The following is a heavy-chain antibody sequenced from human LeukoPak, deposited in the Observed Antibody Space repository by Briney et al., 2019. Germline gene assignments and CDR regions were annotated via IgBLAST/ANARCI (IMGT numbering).Heavy chain of an antibody. Sequence: AASVKVSCKASGYTFTGYYMHWVRQAPGQGLEWMGWINPNSGGTNYAQKFQGRVTMTEDTSTDTAYMELSSLRSEDTAVYYCATETLDYWGRGTLVTVSS. CDR2: INPNSGGT. V-gene: IGHV1-2*02. CDR1: GYTFTGYY. D-gene: IGHD3-16*01. CDR3: ATETLDY. J-gene: IGHJ4*02.